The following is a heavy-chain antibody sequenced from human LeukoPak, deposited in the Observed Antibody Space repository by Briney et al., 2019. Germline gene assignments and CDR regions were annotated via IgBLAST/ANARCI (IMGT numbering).Heavy chain of an antibody. J-gene: IGHJ5*02. CDR3: ARVVDFWSGYYQYWFDP. CDR2: IIPIFGTA. Sequence: SVKVSCKASGGTFSSYAISWVLQAPGQGLEWMGRIIPIFGTANYAQKFQGRVTITKDESTSTAYMELSSLRSEDTAVYYCARVVDFWSGYYQYWFDPWGQGTLVTVSS. CDR1: GGTFSSYA. V-gene: IGHV1-69*05. D-gene: IGHD3-3*01.